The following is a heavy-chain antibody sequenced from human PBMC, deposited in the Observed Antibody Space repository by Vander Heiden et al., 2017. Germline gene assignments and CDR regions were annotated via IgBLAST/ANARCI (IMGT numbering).Heavy chain of an antibody. D-gene: IGHD4-17*01. CDR3: ANMATVTDYYGMDD. CDR1: VFTFSSYG. Sequence: QVQLVVSGRGVGQLGRSLRLSCAAPVFTFSSYGMHWVRQAPSKGLEWVAVISYAGTNKNYADSVKGRFTISRDNSKNTLYLQMNSLRGDDTAVYYCANMATVTDYYGMDDWGQGTTVTVFS. J-gene: IGHJ6*02. CDR2: ISYAGTNK. V-gene: IGHV3-30*18.